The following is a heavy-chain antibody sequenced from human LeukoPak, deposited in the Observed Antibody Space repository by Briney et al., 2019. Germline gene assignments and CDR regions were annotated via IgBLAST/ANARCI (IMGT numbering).Heavy chain of an antibody. D-gene: IGHD4-23*01. Sequence: SETLSLTCTVSGYSIMSTFYWGWIRQSPGKGLEWIGNVYHSVRTYSNPSLRSRVTISVDTSKNQFSLKLSSVTAADTAVYYCARVSDDEHGGNSGAIYFESWGQGTLVSVSS. V-gene: IGHV4-38-2*02. CDR2: VYHSVRT. J-gene: IGHJ4*02. CDR1: GYSIMSTFY. CDR3: ARVSDDEHGGNSGAIYFES.